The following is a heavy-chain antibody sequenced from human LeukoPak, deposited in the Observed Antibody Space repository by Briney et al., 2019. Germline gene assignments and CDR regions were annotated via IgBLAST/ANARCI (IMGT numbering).Heavy chain of an antibody. D-gene: IGHD4-17*01. CDR2: ISSSSTTI. Sequence: GGSLRPSCAASGFTFSSYSMNWVRQAPGKGLEWVSYISSSSTTIYYADSVKGRFTISRDNSKNTLDLQMSSLRAEDTAVYYCARGRYGDYVWGQGTLVTVSS. CDR3: ARGRYGDYV. J-gene: IGHJ4*02. CDR1: GFTFSSYS. V-gene: IGHV3-48*04.